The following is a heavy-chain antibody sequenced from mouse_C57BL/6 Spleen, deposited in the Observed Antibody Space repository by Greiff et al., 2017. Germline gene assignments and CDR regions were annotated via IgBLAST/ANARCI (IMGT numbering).Heavy chain of an antibody. CDR2: FYPGSGSI. V-gene: IGHV1-62-2*01. J-gene: IGHJ4*01. CDR3: ARHEAYYDYDGYYAMDY. CDR1: GYTFTGYT. D-gene: IGHD2-4*01. Sequence: QVQLQQSGAELVKPGASVKLSCKASGYTFTGYTIHWVKQRSGQGLEWIGWFYPGSGSIKYNEKFKDKATLTADKSSSTVYMELSRLTSEDSAVYFCARHEAYYDYDGYYAMDYWGQGTSVTVSS.